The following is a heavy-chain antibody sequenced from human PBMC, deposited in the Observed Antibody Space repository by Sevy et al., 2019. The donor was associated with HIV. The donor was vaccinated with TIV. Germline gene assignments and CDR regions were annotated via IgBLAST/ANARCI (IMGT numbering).Heavy chain of an antibody. J-gene: IGHJ4*02. Sequence: SETLSLICTVSGGSISASNYDWGWIRQSPGMGLEWIGSMSYSGTKYFNPSLKSRVTISVDTSKNQFSLKLNSVTAADTAVYYCARQGGIVDRAFDYWGQGTLVTVSS. CDR2: MSYSGTK. V-gene: IGHV4-39*01. CDR1: GGSISASNYD. D-gene: IGHD2-21*01. CDR3: ARQGGIVDRAFDY.